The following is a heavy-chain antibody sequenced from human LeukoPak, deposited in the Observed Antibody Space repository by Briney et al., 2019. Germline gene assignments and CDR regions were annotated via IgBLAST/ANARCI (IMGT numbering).Heavy chain of an antibody. CDR3: AKGTPTDY. CDR1: GFSFSSFG. CDR2: IWYDGSNK. V-gene: IGHV3-33*06. Sequence: PGGSLRLSCVASGFSFSSFGMHWVRQAPGRGLEWVAVIWYDGSNKYYADSVKGRFTISRDNSKNTLYLQMNSLRAEDTAVYYCAKGTPTDYWGQGTLVTVSS. D-gene: IGHD2-15*01. J-gene: IGHJ4*02.